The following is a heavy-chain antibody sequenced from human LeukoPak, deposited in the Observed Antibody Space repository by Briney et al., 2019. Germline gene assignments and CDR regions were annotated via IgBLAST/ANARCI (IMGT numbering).Heavy chain of an antibody. CDR2: ISYDGSNK. J-gene: IGHJ4*02. Sequence: PGRSLRLSCAASGFTFSSYAMHWVRQAPGKGLEWVAVISYDGSNKYYADSVKGRFTISRDNSKNTLYLQMNSLRAEDTAVYYCARGPPGYSSSLTHFNYWGQGTLVTVSS. D-gene: IGHD6-13*01. CDR3: ARGPPGYSSSLTHFNY. CDR1: GFTFSSYA. V-gene: IGHV3-30-3*01.